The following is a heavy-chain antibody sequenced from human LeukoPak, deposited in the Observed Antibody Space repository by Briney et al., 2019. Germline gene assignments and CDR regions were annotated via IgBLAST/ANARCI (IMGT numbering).Heavy chain of an antibody. Sequence: ASVKVSCKASGCTFTSYDINWVRQATGQGLEWMGWMNPNSGNTGYAQKFQGRVTMTRNTSISTAYMELSSLRSEDTAVYYCARSPPLGYCSSTSCYTSRTYYYYMDVWGKGTTVTVSS. CDR1: GCTFTSYD. D-gene: IGHD2-2*02. CDR3: ARSPPLGYCSSTSCYTSRTYYYYMDV. V-gene: IGHV1-8*01. J-gene: IGHJ6*03. CDR2: MNPNSGNT.